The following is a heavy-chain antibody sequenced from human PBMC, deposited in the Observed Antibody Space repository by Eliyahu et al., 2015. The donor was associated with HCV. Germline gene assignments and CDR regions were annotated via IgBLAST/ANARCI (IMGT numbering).Heavy chain of an antibody. J-gene: IGHJ3*02. D-gene: IGHD3/OR15-3a*01. CDR2: LNTGNGNT. CDR3: ARESYYFLTGYLDAFDI. CDR1: GYTFSSYG. V-gene: IGHV1-3*04. Sequence: QVQLVQSGAEVKKPGASVKVSCKASGYTFSSYGMHWVRQAPGQRLEWMGWLNTGNGNTEYSQKFQGRVTISRDTSASTAYMEVSSLRSEDTAVYYCARESYYFLTGYLDAFDIWGQGTMVTVSS.